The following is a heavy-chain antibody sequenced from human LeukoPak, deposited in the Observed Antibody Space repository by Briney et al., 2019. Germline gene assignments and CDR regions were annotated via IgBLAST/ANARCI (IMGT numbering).Heavy chain of an antibody. CDR1: GFTFSTHW. V-gene: IGHV3-74*01. J-gene: IGHJ4*02. CDR3: AKGDPGYSSSWYAY. D-gene: IGHD6-13*01. Sequence: GGSLRLSCAASGFTFSTHWMHWVRQAPGKGLVWVSRINSDGSSTAYADSVKGRFTISRDNAKNTLYLQMNSLRAEDTAVYYCAKGDPGYSSSWYAYWGQGTLVTVSS. CDR2: INSDGSST.